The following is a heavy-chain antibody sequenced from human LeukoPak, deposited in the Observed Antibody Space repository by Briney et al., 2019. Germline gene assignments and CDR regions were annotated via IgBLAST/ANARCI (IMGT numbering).Heavy chain of an antibody. CDR3: AKALYSCSWYGLY. V-gene: IGHV3-23*01. CDR1: GFTFSSYG. Sequence: GGSLRLSCAASGFTFSSYGMSWVRQAPGKGLEWVSGISGSGGSTYYADSVKGRFTISRDNSKNTLYLQMNSLRAEDTAVYYCAKALYSCSWYGLYWGQGTLVTVSS. D-gene: IGHD6-13*01. J-gene: IGHJ4*02. CDR2: ISGSGGST.